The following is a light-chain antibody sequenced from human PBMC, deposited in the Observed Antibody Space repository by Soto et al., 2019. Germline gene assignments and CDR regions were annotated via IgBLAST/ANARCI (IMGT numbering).Light chain of an antibody. Sequence: DIHMTQSPSSLSASVGDRVTITCRASQSISNSLNWYQQKPGKAPSLLIYAASSLQSGVPSRFSGSGSGTDFTLTIISLQPEDFATYYFQQTFSTAPTFGQGTNVEIK. CDR2: AAS. CDR1: QSISNS. CDR3: QQTFSTAPT. J-gene: IGKJ1*01. V-gene: IGKV1-39*01.